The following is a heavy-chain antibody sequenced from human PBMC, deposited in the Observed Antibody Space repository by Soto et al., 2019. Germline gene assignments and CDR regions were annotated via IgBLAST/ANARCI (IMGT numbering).Heavy chain of an antibody. J-gene: IGHJ6*02. CDR3: ARDPTHRRDTKDYGMDV. D-gene: IGHD1-26*01. CDR1: GGSISSGGYY. Sequence: SETLSLTCTVSGGSISSGGYYWSWIRQHPGKGLEWIGYIYYSGSTYYNPSLKSRVTISVDTSKNQFSLKLSSVTAADTAVYYCARDPTHRRDTKDYGMDVWGQGTTVTVSS. CDR2: IYYSGST. V-gene: IGHV4-31*03.